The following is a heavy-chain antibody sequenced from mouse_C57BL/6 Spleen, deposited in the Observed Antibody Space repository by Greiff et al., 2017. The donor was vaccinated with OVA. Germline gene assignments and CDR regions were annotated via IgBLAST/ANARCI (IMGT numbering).Heavy chain of an antibody. Sequence: VQLQQSGPVLVKPGASVKMSCKASGYTFTDYYMNWVKQSHGKSLEWIGVINPYNGGTSYNQKFKGKATLTVDKSSSTAYMELNSLTSEDSAVYYCATYYYVRSYWYFDVWGTGTTVTVSS. CDR2: INPYNGGT. CDR1: GYTFTDYY. CDR3: ATYYYVRSYWYFDV. J-gene: IGHJ1*03. D-gene: IGHD1-1*01. V-gene: IGHV1-19*01.